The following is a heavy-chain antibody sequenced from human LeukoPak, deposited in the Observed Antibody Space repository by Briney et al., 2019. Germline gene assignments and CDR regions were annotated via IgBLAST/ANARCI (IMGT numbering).Heavy chain of an antibody. CDR1: GGSISSYY. CDR2: IYYSGST. Sequence: PSQTLSLTCTVSGGSISSYYWSWIRQPPGKGLEWTGSIYYSGSTYYNPSLKSRVTISVDTSKNQFSLKLSSVTAADTAVYYCATIVVVPAAMPNDFDSWGQGTLVTVSS. CDR3: ATIVVVPAAMPNDFDS. J-gene: IGHJ4*02. D-gene: IGHD2-2*01. V-gene: IGHV4-59*05.